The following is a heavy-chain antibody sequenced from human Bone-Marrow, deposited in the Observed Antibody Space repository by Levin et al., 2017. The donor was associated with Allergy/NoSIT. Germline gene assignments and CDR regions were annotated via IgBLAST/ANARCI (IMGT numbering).Heavy chain of an antibody. V-gene: IGHV3-23*01. CDR1: GFSFSSYA. CDR3: AKAHIVVIPAAIRSFDY. D-gene: IGHD2-2*01. Sequence: GGSLRLSCAASGFSFSSYAMSWVRQAPGKGLEWVSAISGGGGSTYYADAVKGRFTISRDNSKNTLYLQMNILRVEDTALYYCAKAHIVVIPAAIRSFDYWGQGTLVTVSS. CDR2: ISGGGGST. J-gene: IGHJ4*02.